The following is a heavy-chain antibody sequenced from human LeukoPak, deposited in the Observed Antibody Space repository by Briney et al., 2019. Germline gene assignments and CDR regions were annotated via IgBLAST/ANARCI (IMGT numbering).Heavy chain of an antibody. V-gene: IGHV4-31*03. CDR3: ARGARMRFGELFIPTTPWYFDL. D-gene: IGHD3-10*01. Sequence: PSETLSLTCTVSGGSISSGGYYWSWIRQHPGKGLEWIGYIYYSGSAYYNPSLKSRVTISVDTSKNQFSLRLSSVTAADTAVYYCARGARMRFGELFIPTTPWYFDLWGRGTLVTVSS. CDR1: GGSISSGGYY. CDR2: IYYSGSA. J-gene: IGHJ2*01.